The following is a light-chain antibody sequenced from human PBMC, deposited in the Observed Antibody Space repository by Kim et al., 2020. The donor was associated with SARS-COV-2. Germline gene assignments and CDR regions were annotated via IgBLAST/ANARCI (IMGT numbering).Light chain of an antibody. CDR2: GAS. CDR3: QQYSSSPAT. CDR1: QSVSSNY. J-gene: IGKJ1*01. Sequence: SPGERATLSCRASQSVSSNYLAWYQQKPAQAPRLLIYGASSRATGIPDRFSGSGSGTDFTLTITRLEPEDFAVYYCQQYSSSPATFGQGTKVEIK. V-gene: IGKV3-20*01.